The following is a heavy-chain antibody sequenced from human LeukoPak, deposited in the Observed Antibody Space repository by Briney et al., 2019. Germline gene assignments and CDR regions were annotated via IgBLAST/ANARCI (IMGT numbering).Heavy chain of an antibody. CDR2: TSYRSKWYN. CDR3: AREAEITRFDY. J-gene: IGHJ3*01. D-gene: IGHD3-9*01. CDR1: GDSVSTNSVA. V-gene: IGHV6-1*01. Sequence: SQTLSLACAISGDSVSTNSVAWNWIRQSPSRGLEWLGRTSYRSKWYNDYAVSVKSRITITPDTSKNQFSLQLNSVTPEDTAVYYCAREAEITRFDYWGQGTMVTVSS.